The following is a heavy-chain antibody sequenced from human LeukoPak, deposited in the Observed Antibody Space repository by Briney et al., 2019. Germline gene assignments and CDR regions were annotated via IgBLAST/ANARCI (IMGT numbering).Heavy chain of an antibody. Sequence: SETLSLTCTVSGGSISSSSYYWGWIRQPPGKGLEWIGYIYYSGSTNYNPSLKSRVIISVDTSKNQFSLKLSSVTAADTAVYYCVRGMVRGVSRGTFDYWGQGTLVTVSS. V-gene: IGHV4-61*05. CDR1: GGSISSSSYY. CDR2: IYYSGST. CDR3: VRGMVRGVSRGTFDY. J-gene: IGHJ4*02. D-gene: IGHD3-10*01.